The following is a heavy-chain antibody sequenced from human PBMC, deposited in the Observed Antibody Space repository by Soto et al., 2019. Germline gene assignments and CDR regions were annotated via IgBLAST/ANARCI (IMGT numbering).Heavy chain of an antibody. V-gene: IGHV4-4*02. CDR3: ARVQIVPKYYYYYYRDV. D-gene: IGHD1-26*01. Sequence: SETLSLTCAVSSGSISSSNWWSWVRQPPGKGLEWIGEIYHSGSTTYNPSLKSRVTISVDKSKNQFSLKLSSVTAADTAVYYRARVQIVPKYYYYYYRDVWAKGTRFTVS. J-gene: IGHJ6*03. CDR2: IYHSGST. CDR1: SGSISSSNW.